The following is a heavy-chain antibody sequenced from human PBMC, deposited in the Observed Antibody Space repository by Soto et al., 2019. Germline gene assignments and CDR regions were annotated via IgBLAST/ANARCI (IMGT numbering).Heavy chain of an antibody. V-gene: IGHV3-23*01. CDR3: AKDLDSDYLTSLVY. CDR1: GFTFSSYG. D-gene: IGHD5-18*01. Sequence: PGGSLRLSCAASGFTFSSYGMHWVRQAPGKGLEWVSAISGNGGSTYYADSVKGRFTISRDNSKNTLYLQMNSLRAEDTAVYYCAKDLDSDYLTSLVYWGQGTLVTVSS. J-gene: IGHJ4*02. CDR2: ISGNGGST.